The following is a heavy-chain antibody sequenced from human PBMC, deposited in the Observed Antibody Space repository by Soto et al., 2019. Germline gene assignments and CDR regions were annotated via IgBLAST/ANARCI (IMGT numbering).Heavy chain of an antibody. D-gene: IGHD3-16*01. Sequence: GSLRLSCAASGFTFSSYWMSWVRQAPVKGLEWVANIKQDGSEKYYVDSVKGRFTISRDNANNSLYLQMNSLRAEDTAVYYCARDKIPYDYVWGSYPNDAFDIWGQGTMVTVSS. CDR2: IKQDGSEK. J-gene: IGHJ3*02. V-gene: IGHV3-7*01. CDR3: ARDKIPYDYVWGSYPNDAFDI. CDR1: GFTFSSYW.